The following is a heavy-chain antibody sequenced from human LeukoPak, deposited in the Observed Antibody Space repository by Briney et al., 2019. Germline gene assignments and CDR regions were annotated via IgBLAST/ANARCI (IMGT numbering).Heavy chain of an antibody. D-gene: IGHD3-10*01. J-gene: IGHJ3*02. V-gene: IGHV3-74*01. Sequence: GGSLRLSCAASGFTFSSYWMHWVRHAPGKGLVWVSRINSDGSSTSYADSVKGRFTISRDNAKNTLYLQMNSLRAEDTAVYYCAKEWFGEFYDAFDIWGQGTMVTVSS. CDR3: AKEWFGEFYDAFDI. CDR1: GFTFSSYW. CDR2: INSDGSST.